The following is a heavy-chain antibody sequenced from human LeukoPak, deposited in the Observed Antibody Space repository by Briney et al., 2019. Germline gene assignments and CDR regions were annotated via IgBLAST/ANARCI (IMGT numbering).Heavy chain of an antibody. V-gene: IGHV4-30-4*01. CDR2: IYYSGST. D-gene: IGHD2-15*01. Sequence: SQTLSLTCTVSGGSISSGDYYWSWIRQPPGKGLEWIGYIYYSGSTYYNPSLKSRVTISVDTSKNQFSLKLSSVTAADTAVYYCARDRNLGYCSGGSCYTHYGMDVWGQGTTVTVSS. J-gene: IGHJ6*02. CDR1: GGSISSGDYY. CDR3: ARDRNLGYCSGGSCYTHYGMDV.